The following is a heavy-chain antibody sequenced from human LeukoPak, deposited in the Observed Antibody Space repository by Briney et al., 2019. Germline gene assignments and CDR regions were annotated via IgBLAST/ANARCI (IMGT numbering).Heavy chain of an antibody. J-gene: IGHJ6*02. CDR1: GFTFSSYG. V-gene: IGHV3-33*01. D-gene: IGHD3-3*02. CDR2: IWYDGSNK. Sequence: GGSLRLSCAASGFTFSSYGMHWVRQAPGKGLEWVAVIWYDGSNKYYADSVKGRFTISRDNSKNTLYLQMNSLRAEDMAVYYCARELSILSLFYYYGMDVWGQGTTVTVSS. CDR3: ARELSILSLFYYYGMDV.